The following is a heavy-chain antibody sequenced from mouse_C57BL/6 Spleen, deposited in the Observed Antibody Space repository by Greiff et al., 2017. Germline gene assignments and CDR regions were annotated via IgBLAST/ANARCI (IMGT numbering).Heavy chain of an antibody. CDR2: IHPNSGST. Sequence: VQLQQPGAELVKPGASVKLSCKASGYTFTSYWMHWVKQRPGQGLEWIGMIHPNSGSTNYNEKFKGKATLTVDKSSSTAYMQLSSLTSEDSAVYYCASFITTYAMDYWGKGTSVTVSS. D-gene: IGHD1-1*01. CDR3: ASFITTYAMDY. V-gene: IGHV1-64*01. J-gene: IGHJ4*01. CDR1: GYTFTSYW.